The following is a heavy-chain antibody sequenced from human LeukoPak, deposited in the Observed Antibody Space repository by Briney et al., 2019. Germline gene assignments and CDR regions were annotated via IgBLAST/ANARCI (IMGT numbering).Heavy chain of an antibody. CDR2: IYYSGST. D-gene: IGHD3-3*01. Sequence: SETLSLTCTVSGGSISSYYWSWIRQPPGKGLEWIGYIYYSGSTNYNPSLKSRVTISVDTSKNQFSLKLSSVTAADTAVYYCARDGKDDFWSGYYGYWGQGTLVTVSS. CDR1: GGSISSYY. V-gene: IGHV4-59*12. J-gene: IGHJ4*02. CDR3: ARDGKDDFWSGYYGY.